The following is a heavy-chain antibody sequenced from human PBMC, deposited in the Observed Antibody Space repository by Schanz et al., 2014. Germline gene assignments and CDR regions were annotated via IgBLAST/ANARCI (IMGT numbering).Heavy chain of an antibody. D-gene: IGHD3-9*01. V-gene: IGHV1-8*01. CDR2: MNPTTGNR. J-gene: IGHJ6*02. CDR3: AKVDRTRYYAMDV. CDR1: GYSFTTYD. Sequence: QVQLVQSAPEVKKPGASVKVSCKASGYSFTTYDVNWVRQATGQGLEWMGWMNPTTGNRGYAQNFQGRVTMTADKSTSTVYMEVSGLRSEDTAVYYCAKVDRTRYYAMDVWGQGTTVTVSS.